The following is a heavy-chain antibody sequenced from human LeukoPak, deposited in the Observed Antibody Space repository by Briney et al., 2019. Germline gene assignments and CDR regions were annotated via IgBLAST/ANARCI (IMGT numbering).Heavy chain of an antibody. CDR2: ISGSGGST. CDR3: AKVSDGDRPTQRRYYYDSSGYFHFDY. D-gene: IGHD3-22*01. J-gene: IGHJ4*02. Sequence: GGSLRLSCAASGFTFSSYAMSWVRQAPGKGLEWVSAISGSGGSTYYADSVKGRFTISRDNSKNTLYLQMNSLRAEDTAVYYCAKVSDGDRPTQRRYYYDSSGYFHFDYWGQGTLVTVSS. CDR1: GFTFSSYA. V-gene: IGHV3-23*01.